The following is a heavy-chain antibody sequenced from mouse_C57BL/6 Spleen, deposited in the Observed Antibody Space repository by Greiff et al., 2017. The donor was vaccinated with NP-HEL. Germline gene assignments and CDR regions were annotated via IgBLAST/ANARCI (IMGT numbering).Heavy chain of an antibody. V-gene: IGHV5-4*01. J-gene: IGHJ4*01. CDR1: GFTFSSYA. D-gene: IGHD4-1*01. Sequence: EVKVVESGGGLVKPGGSLKLSCAASGFTFSSYAMSWVRQTPEKRLEWVATISDGGSYTYYPDNVKGRFTISRDNAKNNLYLQMSHLKSEDTAMDYCARDRGSLTFYAMDYWGQGTSVTVSS. CDR2: ISDGGSYT. CDR3: ARDRGSLTFYAMDY.